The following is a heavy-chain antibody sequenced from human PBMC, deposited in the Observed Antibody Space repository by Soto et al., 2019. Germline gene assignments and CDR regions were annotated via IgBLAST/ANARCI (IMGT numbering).Heavy chain of an antibody. V-gene: IGHV4-30-4*01. J-gene: IGHJ4*02. Sequence: SETLSLTCTVSGGSVTSDEDYWTWIRQSPGKGLEWIGYISNSGSTGYNPSLKTRLSMSVDRSKNQFTLRLTSVTAEDTAVYFCATESGSTYGYFDHWGQGTQVTVSS. D-gene: IGHD3-10*01. CDR2: ISNSGST. CDR1: GGSVTSDEDY. CDR3: ATESGSTYGYFDH.